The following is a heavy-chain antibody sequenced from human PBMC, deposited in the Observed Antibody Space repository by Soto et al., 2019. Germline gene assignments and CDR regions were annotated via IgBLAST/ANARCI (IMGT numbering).Heavy chain of an antibody. CDR3: ATSLDV. Sequence: EVQLVEAGGGLVQPGGSLRLSFAASGFTFSSYSMNWVRQAPGKGLVWVSYISTSSSTIYYADSVKGRFTISRDNAKNSLYLQMNSLRAEDTAVYYCATSLDVWGQGTTVTVSS. V-gene: IGHV3-48*01. CDR1: GFTFSSYS. J-gene: IGHJ6*02. CDR2: ISTSSSTI.